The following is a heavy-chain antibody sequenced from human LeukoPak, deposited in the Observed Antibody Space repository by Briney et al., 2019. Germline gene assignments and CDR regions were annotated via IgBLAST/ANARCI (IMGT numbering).Heavy chain of an antibody. V-gene: IGHV1-2*02. CDR3: ARDLGVAATFRYYSYYMDV. J-gene: IGHJ6*03. Sequence: GASVKVSCKASGYTFTGYYMHGVRQAPGQGLEGMGWINPNSGGTNYAQKFQGRVTMTRDTSISTAYMELSRLRSDDTAVYYCARDLGVAATFRYYSYYMDVWGKGTTVTVSS. CDR2: INPNSGGT. D-gene: IGHD2-15*01. CDR1: GYTFTGYY.